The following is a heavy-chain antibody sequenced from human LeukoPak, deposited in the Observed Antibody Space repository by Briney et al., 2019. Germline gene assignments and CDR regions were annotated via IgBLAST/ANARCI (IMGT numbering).Heavy chain of an antibody. CDR2: ISGSGGST. V-gene: IGHV3-23*01. Sequence: QPGGSLRLSCAASGFTVSSNYMSWVRQAPGKGLEWVSAISGSGGSTYYADSVKGRFTISRDNSKNTLYLQMNSLRAEDTAVYYCAPKFMVRDGLPGGRDYFDYWGQGTLVTVSS. CDR3: APKFMVRDGLPGGRDYFDY. J-gene: IGHJ4*02. CDR1: GFTVSSNY. D-gene: IGHD3-10*01.